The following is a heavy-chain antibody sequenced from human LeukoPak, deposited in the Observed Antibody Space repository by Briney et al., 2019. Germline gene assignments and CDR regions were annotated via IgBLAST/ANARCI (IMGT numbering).Heavy chain of an antibody. Sequence: ASVKVSCKASGYTFTGYYMHWARRAPGQGLEWMGWINPNSGGTSYAQKFQGRVTMTRDTSISTAYMELSRLRSDDTAVYYCARAKVPMIVVVISDNWFDPWGQGTLVTVSS. CDR2: INPNSGGT. CDR1: GYTFTGYY. V-gene: IGHV1-2*02. J-gene: IGHJ5*02. CDR3: ARAKVPMIVVVISDNWFDP. D-gene: IGHD3-22*01.